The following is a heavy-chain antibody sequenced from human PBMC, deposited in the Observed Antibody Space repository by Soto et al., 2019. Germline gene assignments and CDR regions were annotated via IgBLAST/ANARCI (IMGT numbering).Heavy chain of an antibody. Sequence: EVQLLESGGGLVQPGGSLRLSCAASGFTFSSYAMYWVRQAPGKGLEWVSVISGSGGSTYYADSVKGRFTISRDNSKSTLYLQMNSLRAEDTAVYYCAKDESRRNRRYFDLWGRGTLDTVSS. CDR1: GFTFSSYA. CDR2: ISGSGGST. V-gene: IGHV3-23*01. J-gene: IGHJ2*01. CDR3: AKDESRRNRRYFDL. D-gene: IGHD4-4*01.